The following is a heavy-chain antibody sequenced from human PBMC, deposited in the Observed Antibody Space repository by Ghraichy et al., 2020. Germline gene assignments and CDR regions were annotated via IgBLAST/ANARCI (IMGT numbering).Heavy chain of an antibody. CDR3: ARGRGDDS. Sequence: GSLRLSCAASGFIFNNYWMSWVRQAPGKGLEWVANIKQDESEKYYVDSVKGRFTISRDNAKNSLYLQMNSLRAEDTAVYYCARGRGDDSWGQGALVTVSS. V-gene: IGHV3-7*01. D-gene: IGHD3-10*01. CDR2: IKQDESEK. J-gene: IGHJ4*02. CDR1: GFIFNNYW.